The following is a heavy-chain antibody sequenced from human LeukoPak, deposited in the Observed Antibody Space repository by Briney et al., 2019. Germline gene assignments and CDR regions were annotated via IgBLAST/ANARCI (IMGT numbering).Heavy chain of an antibody. CDR2: ISGSGGST. CDR3: AKDWRCSSTSCYRTSLSLGMDV. Sequence: PGGSLRLPCAASGFTFSSYAMSWVRQAPGKGLEWVSAISGSGGSTYYADSVKGRFTISRDNSKNTLYLQMNSLRAEDTAVYYCAKDWRCSSTSCYRTSLSLGMDVWGQGTTVTVSS. D-gene: IGHD2-2*01. J-gene: IGHJ6*02. CDR1: GFTFSSYA. V-gene: IGHV3-23*01.